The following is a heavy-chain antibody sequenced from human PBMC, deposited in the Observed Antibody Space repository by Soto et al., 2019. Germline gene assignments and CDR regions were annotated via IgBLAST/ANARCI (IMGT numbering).Heavy chain of an antibody. CDR2: IYYSGST. D-gene: IGHD2-2*01. J-gene: IGHJ6*03. CDR1: GGSISSYY. Sequence: SETLSLTCTVSGGSISSYYWSWIRQPPGKGLEWIGYIYYSGSTNYNPSLKSRVTISVDTSKNQFSLKLSSVTAADTAVYYCARWLGYCSSTSCYVNYYYMDVWGKGTTVTVSS. CDR3: ARWLGYCSSTSCYVNYYYMDV. V-gene: IGHV4-59*08.